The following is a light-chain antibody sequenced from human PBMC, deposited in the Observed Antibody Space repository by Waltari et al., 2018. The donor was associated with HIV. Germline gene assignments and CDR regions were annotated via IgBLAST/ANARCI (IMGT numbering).Light chain of an antibody. CDR1: IGDVGGYGY. J-gene: IGLJ3*02. CDR2: EVS. Sequence: QSALTQPPSASGSPGQSLTIPCPGTIGDVGGYGYVSWYHQHPGKAPKLLIYEVSQRPSGVPARFSGSKSGNTASLTVSGLQAEDEADYHCMSYTGHNRWVFGGGTKLTVL. V-gene: IGLV2-8*01. CDR3: MSYTGHNRWV.